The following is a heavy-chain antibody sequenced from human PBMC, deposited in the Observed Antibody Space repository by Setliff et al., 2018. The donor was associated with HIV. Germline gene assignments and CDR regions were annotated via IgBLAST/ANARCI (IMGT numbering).Heavy chain of an antibody. D-gene: IGHD3-3*02. J-gene: IGHJ4*02. CDR2: INTDGSDT. V-gene: IGHV3-74*01. Sequence: GGSLRLSCAASGFTFSSYAMSWVRQAPGKGPVDISHINTDGSDTNYAASVKGRFTISRDNAKYTLYLQMNSLRVEDTAVYYCVRGSLVPGVDYWGQGTLVTVSS. CDR3: VRGSLVPGVDY. CDR1: GFTFSSYA.